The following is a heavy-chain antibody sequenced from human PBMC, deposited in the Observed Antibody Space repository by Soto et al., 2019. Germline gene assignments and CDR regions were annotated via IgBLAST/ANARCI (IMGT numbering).Heavy chain of an antibody. D-gene: IGHD2-15*01. V-gene: IGHV4-39*01. CDR3: ARTRGGGWPPAY. CDR1: GGSISSSSYY. J-gene: IGHJ4*02. CDR2: IYYSGST. Sequence: QLQLQESGPGLVKPSETLSLTCTVSGGSISSSSYYWGWIRQPPGKGLEWIGSIYYSGSTYYNPSLTTRVTIFVETYNNKYALKLSAGAAAGTAVYDYARTRGGGWPPAYWGQGNLGNVSS.